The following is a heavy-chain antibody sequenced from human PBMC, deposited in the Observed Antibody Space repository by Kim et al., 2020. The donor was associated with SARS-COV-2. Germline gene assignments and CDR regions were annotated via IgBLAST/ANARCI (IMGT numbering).Heavy chain of an antibody. CDR3: AKVTSGSSGWFEYFQR. J-gene: IGHJ1*01. V-gene: IGHV3-23*01. CDR2: IRQSGGNT. CDR1: GFTFNSYA. Sequence: GGSLGLSCAASGFTFNSYAMSWVRQAPGKGLEWVSGIRQSGGNTEYADSVKGRFSISRDNSKNTLYLQMNRLRAEDTAVYYCAKVTSGSSGWFEYFQRWGQGTLVTVSS. D-gene: IGHD6-19*01.